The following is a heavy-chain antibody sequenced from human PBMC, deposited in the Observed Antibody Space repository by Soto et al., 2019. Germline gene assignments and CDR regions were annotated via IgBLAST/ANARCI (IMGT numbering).Heavy chain of an antibody. CDR1: GGSISNYY. J-gene: IGHJ4*02. D-gene: IGHD6-13*01. Sequence: TLSLTCAVSGGSISNYYWSWIRQPPGKGLEWIGYIYYSGSTSYNPSLKSRVTISVDTSKNQFSLKLNSVTAADTAVYYCARGGSSWYPSLDYWGQGTLVTVSS. CDR3: ARGGSSWYPSLDY. CDR2: IYYSGST. V-gene: IGHV4-59*01.